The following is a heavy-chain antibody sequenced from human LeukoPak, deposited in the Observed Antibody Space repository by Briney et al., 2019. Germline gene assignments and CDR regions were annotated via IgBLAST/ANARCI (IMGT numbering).Heavy chain of an antibody. V-gene: IGHV3-23*01. CDR1: GFTFSSYA. CDR2: VSGSSGSA. J-gene: IGHJ4*02. D-gene: IGHD4-17*01. CDR3: ARGVYSSVTLPPYLDY. Sequence: GGSLRLSCAASGFTFSSYAMSRVRQAPGKGLEWVSAVSGSSGSAYYADSVKGRFTISRDNSKNTLYLQMNSLRAEDTAVYYCARGVYSSVTLPPYLDYWGQGTLVTVSS.